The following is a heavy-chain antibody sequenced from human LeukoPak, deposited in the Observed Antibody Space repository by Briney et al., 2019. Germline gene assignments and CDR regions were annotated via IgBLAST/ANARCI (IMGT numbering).Heavy chain of an antibody. J-gene: IGHJ4*02. CDR3: ARDPPYYDFWSGYHQDY. V-gene: IGHV3-30*03. Sequence: TGGSLRLSCAASGFTFSSYGLHWVRQAPVKGLEWVAVISYDGSNKYYADSVKGRFTISRDNSKNTLYLQMNSLRAEDTAVYYCARDPPYYDFWSGYHQDYWGQGTLVTVSS. D-gene: IGHD3-3*01. CDR2: ISYDGSNK. CDR1: GFTFSSYG.